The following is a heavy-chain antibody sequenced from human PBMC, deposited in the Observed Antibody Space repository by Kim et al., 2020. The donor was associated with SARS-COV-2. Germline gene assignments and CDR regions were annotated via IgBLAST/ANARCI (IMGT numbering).Heavy chain of an antibody. Sequence: GGSLRLSCAASGFTFSSYWMHWVRQAPGKGLVWVSRINSDGSSTSYADSVKGRFTISRDNAKNTLYLQMNSLRAEDTAVYYCARVQGYDFWSGYGDFAFDSWGQGTMVTVSS. V-gene: IGHV3-74*01. CDR3: ARVQGYDFWSGYGDFAFDS. CDR1: GFTFSSYW. J-gene: IGHJ3*02. D-gene: IGHD3-3*01. CDR2: INSDGSST.